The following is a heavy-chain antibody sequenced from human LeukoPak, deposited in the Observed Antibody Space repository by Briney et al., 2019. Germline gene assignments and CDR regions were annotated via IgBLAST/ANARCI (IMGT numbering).Heavy chain of an antibody. CDR2: IYPGCSDT. Sequence: GGSLKISCKASGFRFTSYWIGWARQRPGKGLEGMGIIYPGCSDTRYSPSFQGQFPLSADKSNSTAYLQWSSLKASDTAMYYCARRGYCSGGSCHSHSFDPWGQETMVTVPS. D-gene: IGHD2-15*01. CDR3: ARRGYCSGGSCHSHSFDP. V-gene: IGHV5-51*01. J-gene: IGHJ3*01. CDR1: GFRFTSYW.